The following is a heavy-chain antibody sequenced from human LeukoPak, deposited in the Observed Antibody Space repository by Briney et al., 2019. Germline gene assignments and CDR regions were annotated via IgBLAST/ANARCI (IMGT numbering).Heavy chain of an antibody. CDR1: GFTFSSYS. Sequence: PGGSLRLSCAASGFTFSSYSMNWVRQAPGKGLEWVSYISSSGSTIYYADSVKGRFTISRDNAKNSLYLQMNSLRAEDTAVYYCARDVPYYYDSSGYCDYWGQGTLVTVSS. D-gene: IGHD3-22*01. V-gene: IGHV3-48*04. CDR3: ARDVPYYYDSSGYCDY. J-gene: IGHJ4*02. CDR2: ISSSGSTI.